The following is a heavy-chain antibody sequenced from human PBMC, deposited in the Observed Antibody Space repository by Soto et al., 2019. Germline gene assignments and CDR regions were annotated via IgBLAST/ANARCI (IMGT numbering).Heavy chain of an antibody. CDR1: GFTFTSYA. Sequence: GGSLRLSCAASGFTFTSYAMSWVRQAPGKGLEWVSGISGGGGSTYYADSVKGRFTISRDNSKNTLYLQMNSLRAEDTAVYYCAKARGYDILTGYRNRFDPWGQGTLVTVSS. V-gene: IGHV3-23*01. CDR2: ISGGGGST. D-gene: IGHD3-9*01. CDR3: AKARGYDILTGYRNRFDP. J-gene: IGHJ5*02.